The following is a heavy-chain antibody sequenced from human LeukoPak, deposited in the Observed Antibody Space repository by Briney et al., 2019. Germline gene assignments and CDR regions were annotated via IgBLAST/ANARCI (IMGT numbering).Heavy chain of an antibody. Sequence: GGSLRLSCAASGFTFSSYAMHWVRQAPGKGLEWVAVISYDGSNKYYADSVKGRFTISRDNSKNTLYLQMNSLRAEDTAVYYCARDAGYSYYGMDVWGQGTTVTVSS. CDR2: ISYDGSNK. CDR1: GFTFSSYA. V-gene: IGHV3-30-3*01. J-gene: IGHJ6*02. D-gene: IGHD6-13*01. CDR3: ARDAGYSYYGMDV.